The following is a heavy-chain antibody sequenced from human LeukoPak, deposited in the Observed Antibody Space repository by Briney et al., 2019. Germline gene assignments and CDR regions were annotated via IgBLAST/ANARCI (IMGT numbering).Heavy chain of an antibody. J-gene: IGHJ4*02. CDR2: ISSSSSYI. CDR3: ARAGGYGDYDFDY. V-gene: IGHV3-21*01. D-gene: IGHD4-17*01. Sequence: TGGSLRLSCAASGFTFSSYSMNWVRQAPGKGLEWVSSISSSSSYIYYADSVKGRFTISRDNAKNSLYLQMNSLRAGDTAVYYCARAGGYGDYDFDYWGQGTLVTVSS. CDR1: GFTFSSYS.